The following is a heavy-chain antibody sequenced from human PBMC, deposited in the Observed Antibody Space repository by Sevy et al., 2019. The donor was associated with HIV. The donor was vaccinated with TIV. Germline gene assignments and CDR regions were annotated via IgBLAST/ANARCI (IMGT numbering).Heavy chain of an antibody. Sequence: SETLSLTCTVSGGSINSDHWNWIRQPPGKGLEWIGYFYYTGGTNYNPSLKNRVTISVDRTKNQFSLKLTSVTAADMAVYYCARRNDFAIWGQGTMVTVSS. CDR3: ARRNDFAI. J-gene: IGHJ3*02. CDR1: GGSINSDH. V-gene: IGHV4-59*08. CDR2: FYYTGGT.